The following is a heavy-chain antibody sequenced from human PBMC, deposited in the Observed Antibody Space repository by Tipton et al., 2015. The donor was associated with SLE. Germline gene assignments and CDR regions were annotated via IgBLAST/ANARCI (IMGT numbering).Heavy chain of an antibody. CDR1: GFTFSSYG. V-gene: IGHV3-30*02. CDR2: IRYDGSNK. J-gene: IGHJ3*02. Sequence: SLRLSCAASGFTFSSYGMHWVRQAPGKGLEWVAFIRYDGSNKYYADSVKGRFTISRDNSKNTLYLQMNSLRAEDTAVYYCAKDRDSGGYPDAFDIWGQGTMVTVSS. D-gene: IGHD1-26*01. CDR3: AKDRDSGGYPDAFDI.